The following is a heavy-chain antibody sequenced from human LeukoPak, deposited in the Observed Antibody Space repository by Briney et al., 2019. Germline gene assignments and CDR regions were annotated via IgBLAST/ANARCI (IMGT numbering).Heavy chain of an antibody. D-gene: IGHD3-22*01. CDR1: GFTFSSYS. J-gene: IGHJ5*02. Sequence: PGGSLRLSCAASGFTFSSYSMNWVRQAPGKGLEWVSYISSSSSTIYYADSVKGRFTISRDNAKNSLYLQMNSLRAEDTAVYYCASLNTISGTNWFDPWGQGTLVTVSS. CDR2: ISSSSSTI. V-gene: IGHV3-48*01. CDR3: ASLNTISGTNWFDP.